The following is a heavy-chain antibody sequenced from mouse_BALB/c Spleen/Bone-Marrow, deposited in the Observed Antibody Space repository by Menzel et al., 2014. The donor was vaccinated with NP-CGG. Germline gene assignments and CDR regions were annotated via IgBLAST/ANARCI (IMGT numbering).Heavy chain of an antibody. V-gene: IGHV1-61*01. CDR2: IDPSDSET. Sequence: VKLVESGAELVRPGTPVKLSCKASGYTFTSYWMNWVKQRPGRGLEWIGRIDPSDSETHYSQKFRDKATLTVDKSSSTAYIQLSSLTSEDSAVYYCARWGAYFDYWGQGTTLTVSS. CDR3: ARWGAYFDY. CDR1: GYTFTSYW. J-gene: IGHJ2*01.